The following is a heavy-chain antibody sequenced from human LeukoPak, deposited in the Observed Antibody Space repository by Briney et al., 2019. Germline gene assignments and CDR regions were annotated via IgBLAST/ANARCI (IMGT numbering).Heavy chain of an antibody. CDR1: GFTFSDYY. D-gene: IGHD3-10*01. Sequence: TPGGSLRLSCAASGFTFSDYYMSWIRQAPGKGLEWVSYISSSGSTIYYADSVKGRFTISRDNAKNSLYLQMDSLRAEDTAVYYCARERFYYYGSGSQQYYFDYWGQGTLVTVSS. CDR3: ARERFYYYGSGSQQYYFDY. CDR2: ISSSGSTI. J-gene: IGHJ4*02. V-gene: IGHV3-11*01.